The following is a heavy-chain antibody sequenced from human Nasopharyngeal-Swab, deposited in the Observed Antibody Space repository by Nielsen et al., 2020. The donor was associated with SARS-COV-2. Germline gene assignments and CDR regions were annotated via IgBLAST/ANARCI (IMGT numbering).Heavy chain of an antibody. CDR2: INPNSGGT. J-gene: IGHJ3*02. V-gene: IGHV1-2*04. CDR1: GYTFTGYY. Sequence: ASVKVSCKASGYTFTGYYMHWVRQAPGQGLEWMGWINPNSGGTNYAQKFQGWVTMTRDTSISTAYMELSRLRSDDTAVYYCARGKVGSGSPVAFDIWGQGTMVTVSS. D-gene: IGHD1-26*01. CDR3: ARGKVGSGSPVAFDI.